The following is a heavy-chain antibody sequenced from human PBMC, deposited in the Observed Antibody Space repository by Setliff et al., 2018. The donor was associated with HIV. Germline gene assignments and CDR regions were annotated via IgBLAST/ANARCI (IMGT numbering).Heavy chain of an antibody. CDR3: ATIPAARSDPNFYYYYYGLDV. Sequence: PVGSLRLSCAASGFTFSSYAMSWVRQAPGKGLEWVSAISDNGGSTYYADSVKGRFAISRDNSKNTLYVQMNSLRAEDTAVYYCATIPAARSDPNFYYYYYGLDVWGQGTTVTVSS. D-gene: IGHD2-2*01. V-gene: IGHV3-23*01. CDR1: GFTFSSYA. J-gene: IGHJ6*02. CDR2: ISDNGGST.